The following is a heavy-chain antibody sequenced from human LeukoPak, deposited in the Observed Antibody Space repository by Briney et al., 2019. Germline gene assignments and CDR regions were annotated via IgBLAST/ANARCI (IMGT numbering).Heavy chain of an antibody. J-gene: IGHJ3*02. CDR1: GRSFSGYY. CDR3: AGPTSYCSSSSCWDAFDI. D-gene: IGHD2-2*01. V-gene: IGHV4-34*01. Sequence: SETLSLTCAVYGRSFSGYYWTWIRQPPGKGLEWIGEINHSGSTNYNPSLKSRVTISVDTSKNQFSLKLSSVTAADTAVYYCAGPTSYCSSSSCWDAFDIWGQGTMVTVSS. CDR2: INHSGST.